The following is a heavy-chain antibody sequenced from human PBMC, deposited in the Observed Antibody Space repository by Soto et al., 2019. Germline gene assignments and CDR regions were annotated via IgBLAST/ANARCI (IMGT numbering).Heavy chain of an antibody. Sequence: ASVKVSCKASGYTFTSYGISWVRQAPGQGLEWMGWISAYNGNTNYAPKLQGRVTMTTDTSTSTAYMELRSLRSNDTAVYYCARDSTDYDFWSGYLNRYYYYYYGMDVWGKGTTVTVSS. CDR1: GYTFTSYG. V-gene: IGHV1-18*01. CDR2: ISAYNGNT. J-gene: IGHJ6*04. CDR3: ARDSTDYDFWSGYLNRYYYYYYGMDV. D-gene: IGHD3-3*01.